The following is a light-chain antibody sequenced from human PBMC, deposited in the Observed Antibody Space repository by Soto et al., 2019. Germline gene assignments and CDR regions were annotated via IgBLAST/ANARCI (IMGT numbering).Light chain of an antibody. CDR3: QQYYSTPPYT. CDR1: QSVLHSSNNKNY. J-gene: IGKJ2*01. CDR2: WAS. Sequence: DIVMTQSPDSLAVSLGERATINCKSSQSVLHSSNNKNYLAWYQQKPGQPPKLLIYWASTRESGVPDRFSGSGSGTYFTLTISSLQAEDVAVYYCQQYYSTPPYTFGQGTKLEIK. V-gene: IGKV4-1*01.